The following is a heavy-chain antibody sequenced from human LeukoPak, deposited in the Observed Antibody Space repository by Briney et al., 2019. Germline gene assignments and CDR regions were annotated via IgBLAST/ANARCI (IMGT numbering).Heavy chain of an antibody. Sequence: GGSLRLSCAASGFIFSNSWMNWVRQAPGKGLEWVANINQDGSDQYYVDSVKGRFTISRDNAKNSLYLQMNSLRAEDTAVYYCAELGITMIGGVWGKGTTVTISS. CDR3: AELGITMIGGV. CDR2: INQDGSDQ. CDR1: GFIFSNSW. V-gene: IGHV3-7*01. D-gene: IGHD3-10*02. J-gene: IGHJ6*04.